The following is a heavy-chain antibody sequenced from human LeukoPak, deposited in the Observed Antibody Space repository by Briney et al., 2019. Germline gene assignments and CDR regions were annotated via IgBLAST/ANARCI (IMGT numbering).Heavy chain of an antibody. V-gene: IGHV4-34*01. CDR2: INHSGST. CDR3: ASGMGYSYGYSVY. J-gene: IGHJ4*02. D-gene: IGHD5-18*01. Sequence: SETLSLTCAVYGGSFSGYYWSWIRQPPGKGLEWIGEINHSGSTNYNPSLKSRVTISVDTSKNQFSLKLSTVTAADTAVYYCASGMGYSYGYSVYWGQGTLVTVSS. CDR1: GGSFSGYY.